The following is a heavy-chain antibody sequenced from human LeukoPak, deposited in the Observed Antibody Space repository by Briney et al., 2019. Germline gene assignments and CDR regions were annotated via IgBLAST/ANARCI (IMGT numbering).Heavy chain of an antibody. CDR1: GFTFSSYA. Sequence: PGGSLRLSCAASGFTFSSYAMHWVRQAPGKGLEWVAVISYDGSNKYYADSVKGRFTISRDNSKNTLYLQMNSLKTEDTAVYYCTRHEIDVGGWGQGTLVTVSS. CDR2: ISYDGSNK. J-gene: IGHJ4*02. D-gene: IGHD2-15*01. V-gene: IGHV3-30*04. CDR3: TRHEIDVGG.